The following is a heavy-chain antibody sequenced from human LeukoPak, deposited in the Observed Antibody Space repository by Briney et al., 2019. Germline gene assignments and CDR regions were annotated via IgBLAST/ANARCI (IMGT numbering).Heavy chain of an antibody. Sequence: SETLSLTCAVYGGSFSGYYWSWIRQPPGKGLEWIGEIDHSGSTNYNPSLKSRVTISVDTSKNQFSLKLSSVTAADTAVYYCASPSDFWSGYSDYWGQGTLVTVSS. D-gene: IGHD3-3*01. V-gene: IGHV4-34*01. CDR2: IDHSGST. CDR3: ASPSDFWSGYSDY. J-gene: IGHJ4*02. CDR1: GGSFSGYY.